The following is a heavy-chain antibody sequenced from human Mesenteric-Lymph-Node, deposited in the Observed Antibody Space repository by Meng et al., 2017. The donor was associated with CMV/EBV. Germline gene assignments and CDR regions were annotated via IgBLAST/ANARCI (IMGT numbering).Heavy chain of an antibody. D-gene: IGHD6-13*01. J-gene: IGHJ6*02. CDR3: ARWAADAMDV. CDR2: INPNSGGT. V-gene: IGHV1-2*02. CDR1: GYTFTGYY. Sequence: ASVKVSCKASGYTFTGYYMHWVRQAPGQGLEWMGWINPNSGGTNYAQKFQGRVTMTTNTSISTAYMELSSLRSEDSAVYYCARWAADAMDVWGQGTTVTVSS.